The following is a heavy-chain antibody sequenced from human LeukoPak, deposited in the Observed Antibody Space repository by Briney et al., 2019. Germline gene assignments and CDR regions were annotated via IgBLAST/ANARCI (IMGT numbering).Heavy chain of an antibody. CDR3: AREHYDSSGYYDDY. D-gene: IGHD3-22*01. CDR1: GGSISSGGYY. Sequence: SETLSLTCTVSGGSISSGGYYWSWIRQHPGKGLEWIGYIYYSGSTYYNPSLKSRVTISLDTSKNQFSLKLSSVTAADTAVYYCAREHYDSSGYYDDYWGQGTLVTVSS. V-gene: IGHV4-31*03. CDR2: IYYSGST. J-gene: IGHJ4*02.